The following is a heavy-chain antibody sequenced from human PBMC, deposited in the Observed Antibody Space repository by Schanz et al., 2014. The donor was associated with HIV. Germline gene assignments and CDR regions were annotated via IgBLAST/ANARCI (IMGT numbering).Heavy chain of an antibody. CDR1: GFIFSSYG. D-gene: IGHD4-4*01. J-gene: IGHJ6*02. CDR3: XRDKYSNYGYYYYGMDV. CDR2: IWYDGSSK. Sequence: QVQLVDSGGGVVQPGRSLRLSCAASGFIFSSYGMHWVRQAPGKGLEWVALIWYDGSSKYYADSVNGRFTISRDNSKXXXXXQMNXXXXXXXXXXXXXRDKYSNYGYYYYGMDVWGQGTTVTVSS. V-gene: IGHV3-33*01.